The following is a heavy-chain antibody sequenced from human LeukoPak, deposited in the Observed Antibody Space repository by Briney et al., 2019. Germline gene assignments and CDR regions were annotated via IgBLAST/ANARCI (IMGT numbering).Heavy chain of an antibody. CDR1: GYTFTCYY. V-gene: IGHV1-2*02. CDR2: INPNSGGT. CDR3: ARLLLWFGPLYY. Sequence: GASVKVSCKASGYTFTCYYMHWVRQAPGQGLEWMGWINPNSGGTNYAQKFQGRVTMTRDTSISTAYMELSRLRSDDTAVYYCARLLLWFGPLYYWGQGTLVTVSS. J-gene: IGHJ4*02. D-gene: IGHD3-10*01.